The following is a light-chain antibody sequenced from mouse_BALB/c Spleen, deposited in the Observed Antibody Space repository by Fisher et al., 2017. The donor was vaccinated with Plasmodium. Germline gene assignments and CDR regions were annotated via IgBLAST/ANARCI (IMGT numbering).Light chain of an antibody. V-gene: IGKV5-43*01. CDR3: QQSNSWPLT. Sequence: LHWYQQKSHESLRLLINYTSQSISGIPSRFSGSGSGTDFTLSINNVEAEDFGVYFCQQSNSWPLTFGAGTKLEL. CDR2: YTS. J-gene: IGKJ5*01.